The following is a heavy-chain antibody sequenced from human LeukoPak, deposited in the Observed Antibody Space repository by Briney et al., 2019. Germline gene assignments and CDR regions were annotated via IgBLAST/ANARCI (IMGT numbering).Heavy chain of an antibody. CDR2: IYSGGST. CDR3: ARDHPTYYDILTGGPYYSYGMDV. V-gene: IGHV3-66*01. J-gene: IGHJ6*02. Sequence: GGSLRLSCAASGFTVSSNYMSWVRQAPGKGLEWVSVIYSGGSTYYADSVKGRFTISRDNSKNTLYLQMNSLRAEDTAVYYCARDHPTYYDILTGGPYYSYGMDVWGQGTTVTVSS. CDR1: GFTVSSNY. D-gene: IGHD3-9*01.